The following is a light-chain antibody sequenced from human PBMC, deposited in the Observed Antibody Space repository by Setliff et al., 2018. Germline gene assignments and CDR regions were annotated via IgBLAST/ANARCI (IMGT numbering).Light chain of an antibody. Sequence: SYELTQPSSVSVAPGRTARIPCGGANIGAKSVHWYQHRAGQAPVLVVYDDTDRPSGIPERFSGSNSGNTATLTISRVEAGDEVDYYCQVWNSETYPDVFGSGTKVTVL. CDR1: NIGAKS. CDR2: DDT. J-gene: IGLJ1*01. V-gene: IGLV3-21*03. CDR3: QVWNSETYPDV.